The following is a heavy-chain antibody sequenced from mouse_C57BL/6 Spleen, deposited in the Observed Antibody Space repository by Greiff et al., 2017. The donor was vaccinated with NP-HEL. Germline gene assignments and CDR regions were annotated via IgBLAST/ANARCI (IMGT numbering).Heavy chain of an antibody. CDR1: GYTFTSYW. Sequence: QVQLQQPGAELVRPGSSVKLSCKASGYTFTSYWMHWVKQRPIQGLEWIGNIDPSDSETHYNQKFKDKATLTVDKSSSTAYMQLSSLTSEDSAVYYCAREEDIYYVNQSWFAYWGQGTLVTVSA. J-gene: IGHJ3*01. D-gene: IGHD2-1*01. CDR3: AREEDIYYVNQSWFAY. V-gene: IGHV1-52*01. CDR2: IDPSDSET.